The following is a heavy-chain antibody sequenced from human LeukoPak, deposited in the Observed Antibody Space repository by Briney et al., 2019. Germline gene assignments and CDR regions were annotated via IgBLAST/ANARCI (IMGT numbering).Heavy chain of an antibody. D-gene: IGHD4-23*01. V-gene: IGHV4-59*01. CDR2: IYYSGST. Sequence: SETLSLTCSVSGGSIRSYYWSWIRQPPGKGLEWIGYIYYSGSTNYNPSLKSRVTISLDTSKNQFSLKLSSVTAADTAVYYCARGPYVGDNSGLFDYWGQGTMVTVSS. CDR3: ARGPYVGDNSGLFDY. J-gene: IGHJ4*02. CDR1: GGSIRSYY.